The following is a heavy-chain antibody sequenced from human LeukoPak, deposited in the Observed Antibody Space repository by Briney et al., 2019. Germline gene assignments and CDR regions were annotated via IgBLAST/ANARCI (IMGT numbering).Heavy chain of an antibody. CDR3: ARDSGDGYNLFDY. V-gene: IGHV1-2*02. CDR1: GYTFTGYY. J-gene: IGHJ4*02. CDR2: INPNSGGT. Sequence: GASVKVSCKASGYTFTGYYMHWVRQAPGQGLEWMGWINPNSGGTNHAQKFQGRVTMTRDTSITTAYMELSRLRSDDTAVYYCARDSGDGYNLFDYWGQGTLVTVSS. D-gene: IGHD5-24*01.